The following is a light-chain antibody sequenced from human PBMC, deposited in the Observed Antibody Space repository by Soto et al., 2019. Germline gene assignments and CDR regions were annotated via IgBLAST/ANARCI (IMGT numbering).Light chain of an antibody. CDR1: QGISSA. Sequence: AIQLTQSPSSLSASVGDRVTITCRASQGISSALAWYQQKPGKAPKLLIYDASSLESGVPSRFSGSGSGTDFTLTISSLQPEDFATYYCQQFNSYLPCTFGPGTKVDIK. CDR2: DAS. CDR3: QQFNSYLPCT. V-gene: IGKV1-13*02. J-gene: IGKJ3*01.